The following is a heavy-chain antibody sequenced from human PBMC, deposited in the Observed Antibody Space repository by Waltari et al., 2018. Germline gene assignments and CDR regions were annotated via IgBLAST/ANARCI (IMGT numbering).Heavy chain of an antibody. V-gene: IGHV4-4*07. Sequence: QVQLQESGPGLVKPSETLSLPCTVSGGSISNYFWCWIRQPAGKGLEWIGRIYTSENTNYNPSLKSRVTMSVDTSKNQFSLKLNSVTAADTAVYYCARENRGRSYSHFDYWGQGTLVTVSS. CDR2: IYTSENT. D-gene: IGHD1-26*01. CDR3: ARENRGRSYSHFDY. J-gene: IGHJ4*02. CDR1: GGSISNYF.